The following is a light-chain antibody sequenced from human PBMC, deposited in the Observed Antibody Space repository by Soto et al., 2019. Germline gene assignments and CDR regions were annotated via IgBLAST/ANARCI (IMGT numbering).Light chain of an antibody. CDR2: EVT. CDR1: SSDVGAYDY. Sequence: SALTQPPSASGSPGQSVTISCTGTSSDVGAYDYVSWYQQHPGEAPKLMIYEVTKRPSGVPDRFSGSKSGNTASLTVSGLQTEDEANYYCSSFANTNTFVFGAGTKVTVL. J-gene: IGLJ1*01. CDR3: SSFANTNTFV. V-gene: IGLV2-8*01.